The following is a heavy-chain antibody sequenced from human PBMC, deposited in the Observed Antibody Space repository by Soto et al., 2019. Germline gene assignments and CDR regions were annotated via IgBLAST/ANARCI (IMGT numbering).Heavy chain of an antibody. Sequence: ASVKVSCKTSGYTFTNHGINWVRQDTGQGLEWMGWINPYNANTNYAQKLQGRVTMTTDTSTSTAYMDLRSLTSDDTAVYYCARDRVAGIWGDAFDIWGQGTMVTVSS. CDR1: GYTFTNHG. J-gene: IGHJ3*02. V-gene: IGHV1-18*04. D-gene: IGHD3-16*01. CDR2: INPYNANT. CDR3: ARDRVAGIWGDAFDI.